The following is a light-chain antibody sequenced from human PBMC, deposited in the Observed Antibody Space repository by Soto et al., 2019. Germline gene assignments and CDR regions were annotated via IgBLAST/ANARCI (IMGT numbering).Light chain of an antibody. V-gene: IGKV1-33*01. Sequence: DIQMTQSPSSLSAYVGDRVTITCQASQDIANYVNWYQQKPGKAPKLLIYDASSLGTGVPSRFSGIVAGTDFTLTISSLQPEDIATYYCQQYDNLYTFGQGTKLEIK. CDR1: QDIANY. J-gene: IGKJ2*01. CDR2: DAS. CDR3: QQYDNLYT.